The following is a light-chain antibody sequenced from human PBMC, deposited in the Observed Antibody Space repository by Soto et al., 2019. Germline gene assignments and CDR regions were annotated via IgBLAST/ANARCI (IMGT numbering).Light chain of an antibody. V-gene: IGKV3-20*01. J-gene: IGKJ2*01. CDR2: GAS. Sequence: EIVLTQSPGTLSLYPGERATLSCRASQSVSSSYLAWYQQKPGQAPRVLILGASSRATGIPDRFSGSGSGTDFTLTISRLEPEDFAVYFCQQYGNPPPNAFGQGTKVEIK. CDR3: QQYGNPPPNA. CDR1: QSVSSSY.